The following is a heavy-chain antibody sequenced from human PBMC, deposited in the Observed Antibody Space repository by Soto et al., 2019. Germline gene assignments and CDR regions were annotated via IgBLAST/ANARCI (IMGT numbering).Heavy chain of an antibody. V-gene: IGHV1-58*01. J-gene: IGHJ4*02. CDR2: IVVGSGNT. D-gene: IGHD2-21*02. CDR1: GFTFTSSA. CDR3: AADRTYCGGDSYVD. Sequence: QMQLVQSGPEVKKPGTSVKVSCKASGFTFTSSAVPCVRQARGQRLEWMGWIVVGSGNTNYAQKFQERVTITRDMSTSTGYVEMSILISEDTAVYYCAADRTYCGGDSYVDWVQGTLVTVSS.